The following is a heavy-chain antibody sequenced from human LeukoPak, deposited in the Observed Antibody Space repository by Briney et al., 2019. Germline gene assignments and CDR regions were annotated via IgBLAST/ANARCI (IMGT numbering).Heavy chain of an antibody. CDR2: ISYEGSNK. D-gene: IGHD3-22*01. V-gene: IGHV3-30-3*01. CDR1: GFTFSSYA. J-gene: IGHJ4*02. CDR3: ARDPSSGYYYYFDY. Sequence: GGSLRLSCAASGFTFSSYAMHWVRQAPGKGLEWVAVISYEGSNKYYADSVKGRFTISRDSSKNTLYLQMNSLRAEDTAVYYCARDPSSGYYYYFDYWGQGTLVTVSS.